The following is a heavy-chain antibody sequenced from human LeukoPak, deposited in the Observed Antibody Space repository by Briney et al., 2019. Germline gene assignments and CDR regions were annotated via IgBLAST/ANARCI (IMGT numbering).Heavy chain of an antibody. V-gene: IGHV3-66*01. J-gene: IGHJ4*02. D-gene: IGHD3-16*01. CDR3: ARDRPYGGVGDFDY. CDR2: IYTGGDT. CDR1: GFTVSGHY. Sequence: GGSLRLSCAASGFTVSGHYMSWVRQAPGKGLEWLSAIYTGGDTYYADSLRGRFTISRDTSRNTLYLQLNSLTVEDTAVYYRARDRPYGGVGDFDYWGQGTLVTVSS.